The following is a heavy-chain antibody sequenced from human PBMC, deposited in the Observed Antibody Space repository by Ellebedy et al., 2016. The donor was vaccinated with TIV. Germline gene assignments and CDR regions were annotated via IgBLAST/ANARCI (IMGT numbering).Heavy chain of an antibody. J-gene: IGHJ3*02. V-gene: IGHV3-9*01. CDR3: AKHNGWLQLLDAFDI. CDR2: ISWNGGSI. Sequence: SLKISCAASGFTFSSYWMHWVRQAPGKGLEWVSGISWNGGSIVYADSVKGRFTISRDNAKNSLYLQMNSLRPEDTALYYCAKHNGWLQLLDAFDIWGQGTMVTVSS. CDR1: GFTFSSYW. D-gene: IGHD5-24*01.